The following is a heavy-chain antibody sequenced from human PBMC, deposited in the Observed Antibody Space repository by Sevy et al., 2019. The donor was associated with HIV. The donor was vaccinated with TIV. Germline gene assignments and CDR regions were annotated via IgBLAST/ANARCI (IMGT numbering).Heavy chain of an antibody. D-gene: IGHD3-3*01. CDR2: ISSSSSYI. V-gene: IGHV3-21*01. J-gene: IGHJ4*02. Sequence: GGSLRLSCAASGFTFSSYSMNWFRQAPGKGLEWVSAISSSSSYIYYADSVKGRFTISRDNAKNSLYLQMNSLRAEDTAVYYCARDSRDFWSGSLYDYWGQRTLVTVSS. CDR3: ARDSRDFWSGSLYDY. CDR1: GFTFSSYS.